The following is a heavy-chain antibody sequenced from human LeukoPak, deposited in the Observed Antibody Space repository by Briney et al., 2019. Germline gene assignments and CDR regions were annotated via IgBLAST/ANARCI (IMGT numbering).Heavy chain of an antibody. V-gene: IGHV4-39*01. CDR2: VYYTGNA. D-gene: IGHD5/OR15-5a*01. CDR3: ARLRALSGHRGAFDI. CDR1: GDSISNHIYY. Sequence: SSETLSLTCAVSGDSISNHIYYWDWIRQTPGKGLEWIGAVYYTGNASYNPSLKSRVTISVDTSDNRFSLRLSSVNAADTAIYYCARLRALSGHRGAFDIWGQGTLVTVSS. J-gene: IGHJ3*02.